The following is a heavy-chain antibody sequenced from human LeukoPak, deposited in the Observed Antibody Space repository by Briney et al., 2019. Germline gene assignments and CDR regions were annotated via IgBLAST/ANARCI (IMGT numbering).Heavy chain of an antibody. Sequence: PGGSLRLSCAASGFAFSSYSMNWVCQAPGKGLEWVSSISSSSSYIYYADSVKGRFTISRDNAKNSLYLQMNSPRAEDTAVYYCARDSRRVTAKDFDYWGQGTLVTVSS. V-gene: IGHV3-21*01. CDR3: ARDSRRVTAKDFDY. CDR2: ISSSSSYI. J-gene: IGHJ4*02. CDR1: GFAFSSYS. D-gene: IGHD2-15*01.